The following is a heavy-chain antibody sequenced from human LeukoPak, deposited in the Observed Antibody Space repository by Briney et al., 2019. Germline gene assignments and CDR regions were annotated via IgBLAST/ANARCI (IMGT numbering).Heavy chain of an antibody. CDR1: GGSVSSTSHY. V-gene: IGHV4-39*01. CDR2: VYYSEST. D-gene: IGHD6-13*01. CDR3: ARRILAAAGRFDY. Sequence: NPSETLSLTCSVSGGSVSSTSHYWGWIRQPPGKGLELIVSVYYSESTYYNPSLKSRVTIYVDTSKNQFSLKLSSVTAADTAVYYCARRILAAAGRFDYWGQGTLVTVSS. J-gene: IGHJ4*02.